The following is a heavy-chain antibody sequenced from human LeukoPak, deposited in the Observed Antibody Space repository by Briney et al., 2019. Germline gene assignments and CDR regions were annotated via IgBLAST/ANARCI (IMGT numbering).Heavy chain of an antibody. V-gene: IGHV3-21*01. J-gene: IGHJ4*02. Sequence: GGSLRLSCAASGFTFHSHSMNWVRQAPGKGLEWVSSISMTSSYIYYADSVKGRFTISRDNAKNSLYLHMNSLRAEDTAVYYCARVAGYSGYEPGYFEDWGQGTLVTVSS. D-gene: IGHD5-12*01. CDR3: ARVAGYSGYEPGYFED. CDR2: ISMTSSYI. CDR1: GFTFHSHS.